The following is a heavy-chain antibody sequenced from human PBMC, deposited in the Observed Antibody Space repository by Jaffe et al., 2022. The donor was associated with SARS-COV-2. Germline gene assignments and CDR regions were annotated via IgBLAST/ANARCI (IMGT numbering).Heavy chain of an antibody. V-gene: IGHV3-15*01. CDR1: GFTFSNAW. J-gene: IGHJ6*02. CDR2: IKSKTDGGTT. Sequence: EVQLVESGGGLVKPGGSLRLSCAASGFTFSNAWMSWVRQAPGKGLEWVGRIKSKTDGGTTDYAAPVKGRFTISRDDSKNTLYLQMNSLKTEDTAVYYCTTELDWYYDILTGYYRDYYYYGMDVWGQGTTVTVSS. CDR3: TTELDWYYDILTGYYRDYYYYGMDV. D-gene: IGHD3-9*01.